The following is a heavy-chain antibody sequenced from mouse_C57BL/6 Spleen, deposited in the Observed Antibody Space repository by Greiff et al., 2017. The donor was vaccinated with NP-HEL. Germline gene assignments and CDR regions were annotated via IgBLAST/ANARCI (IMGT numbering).Heavy chain of an antibody. CDR3: ARWGGAMDY. CDR1: GYTFTDYY. Sequence: EVQLQQSGPELVKPGASVKISCKASGYTFTDYYMNWVKQSHGKSLEWIGDINPNNGGTSYNQKFKGKATLTVDKSSSTAYMEPRSLTSEDSAVYYCARWGGAMDYWGQGTSVTVSS. V-gene: IGHV1-26*01. CDR2: INPNNGGT. J-gene: IGHJ4*01.